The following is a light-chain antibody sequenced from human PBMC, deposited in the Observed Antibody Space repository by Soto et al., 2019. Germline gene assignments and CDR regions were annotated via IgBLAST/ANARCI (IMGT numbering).Light chain of an antibody. CDR1: SSNIGSNT. CDR2: SNS. J-gene: IGLJ2*01. V-gene: IGLV1-44*01. CDR3: AAWDDSLNGVV. Sequence: QSVLTQPPSASGTPGQRVAISCSGSSSNIGSNTVNWYQQLPGTAPKLLIYSNSLRPSGVPDRFSGSKSGTSASLAISGLQSEDEADYYCAAWDDSLNGVVFGGGTKLTVL.